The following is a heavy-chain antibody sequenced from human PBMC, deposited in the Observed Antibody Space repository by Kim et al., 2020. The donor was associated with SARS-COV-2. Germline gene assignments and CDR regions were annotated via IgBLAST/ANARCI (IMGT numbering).Heavy chain of an antibody. V-gene: IGHV1-18*01. CDR3: ARDQVRGETYYYYGMDV. CDR2: ISAYNGNT. CDR1: GYTFTSYG. J-gene: IGHJ6*02. Sequence: ASVKVSCKASGYTFTSYGISWVRQAPGQGLEWMGWISAYNGNTNYAQKLQGRVTMTTDTSTSTAYMELRSLRSDDTAVYYCARDQVRGETYYYYGMDVWGQGTTVTVSS. D-gene: IGHD3-10*01.